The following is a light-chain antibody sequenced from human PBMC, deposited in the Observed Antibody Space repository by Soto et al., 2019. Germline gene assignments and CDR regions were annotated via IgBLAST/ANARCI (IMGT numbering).Light chain of an antibody. J-gene: IGKJ5*01. Sequence: IVRTQSLDTLSVSPGESATLSCRASQSVSSKLAWYQQKPGQAPRLLIYDTSTRATGIPARFSGSGSGTEFTLNISCLQSEDSAVSYCPQYSKWPPIPSGEGTRLEIK. CDR1: QSVSSK. V-gene: IGKV3-15*01. CDR2: DTS. CDR3: PQYSKWPPIP.